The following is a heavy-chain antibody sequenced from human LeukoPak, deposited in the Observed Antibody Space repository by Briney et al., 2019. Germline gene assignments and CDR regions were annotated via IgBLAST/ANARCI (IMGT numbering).Heavy chain of an antibody. V-gene: IGHV3-64*01. J-gene: IGHJ4*02. CDR1: GFTFSSYA. CDR2: ISSNGGST. CDR3: ARDFEYSSGWYGLDY. Sequence: GGSLRLSCAASGFTFSSYAMHWVRQAPGKGLEYVSAISSNGGSTYYANSVKGRFTISRDNSKNTLYLQMGGLRAEDMAVYYCARDFEYSSGWYGLDYWGQGTLVTVSS. D-gene: IGHD6-19*01.